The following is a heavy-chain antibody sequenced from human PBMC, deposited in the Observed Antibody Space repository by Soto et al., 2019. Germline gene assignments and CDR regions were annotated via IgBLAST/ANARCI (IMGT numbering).Heavy chain of an antibody. J-gene: IGHJ4*02. Sequence: GASVKVSCKGSGYTFTNFYIHWVRQAPGQGLEWMGRIIPILGIANYAQKFQGRVTITVDKSTSTAYMELSSLRSEDTAVYYCASQNSGYDYLSFDYWGQGTLVTVSS. CDR2: IIPILGIA. CDR3: ASQNSGYDYLSFDY. CDR1: GYTFTNFY. V-gene: IGHV1-69*02. D-gene: IGHD5-12*01.